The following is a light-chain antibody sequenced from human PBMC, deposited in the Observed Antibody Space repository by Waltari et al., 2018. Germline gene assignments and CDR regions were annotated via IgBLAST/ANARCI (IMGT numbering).Light chain of an antibody. CDR3: MQPLQSPRT. V-gene: IGKV2-28*01. CDR1: QSLLHSNGYYY. Sequence: DIVMTQSPLSLSVTPGEPASISCRSSQSLLHSNGYYYLDWYLQKPGQSTQLLMYLTSHRASGAPDRFSGSGSGTDFTLKISRVEAEDVGVYYCMQPLQSPRTFGQGTKLEIK. CDR2: LTS. J-gene: IGKJ2*01.